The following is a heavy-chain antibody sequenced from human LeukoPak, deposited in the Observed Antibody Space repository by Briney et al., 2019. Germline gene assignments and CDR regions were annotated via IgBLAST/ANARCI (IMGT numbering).Heavy chain of an antibody. CDR3: ARLGSSWDPYYYYMDV. V-gene: IGHV1-8*03. CDR1: GYTFTSYD. Sequence: ASVKVSCKASGYTFTSYDINWVRQATGQGLEWMGWMNPNSGNTGYAQKFQGRVTITRNTSISTAYMELSSLRSEDTAVYYCARLGSSWDPYYYYMDVWGKGTTVTVSS. J-gene: IGHJ6*03. CDR2: MNPNSGNT. D-gene: IGHD6-13*01.